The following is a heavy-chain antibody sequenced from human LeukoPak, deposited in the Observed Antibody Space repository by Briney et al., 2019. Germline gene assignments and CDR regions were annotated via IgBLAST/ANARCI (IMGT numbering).Heavy chain of an antibody. Sequence: GGSLTLSCAPSGFTSCSYWMQWVRQPPGRGLLWVSHINGDGSFTSSADSVKGRFTISRDNGKSTLYLQMNGLRAEDTAVYYCARLTGTRSFDFWGQGTLVTVSS. CDR1: GFTSCSYW. J-gene: IGHJ4*02. D-gene: IGHD1-20*01. V-gene: IGHV3-74*01. CDR3: ARLTGTRSFDF. CDR2: INGDGSFT.